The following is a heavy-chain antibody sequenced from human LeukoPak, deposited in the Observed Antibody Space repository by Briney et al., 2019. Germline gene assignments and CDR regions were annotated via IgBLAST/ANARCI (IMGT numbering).Heavy chain of an antibody. V-gene: IGHV1-69*05. CDR1: VGTFRNCA. CDR3: ARDGYDSRKDTFDV. CDR2: VIPFFGTS. D-gene: IGHD3-22*01. Sequence: SVKVSCKSSVGTFRNCALNWVRQAPAQGREWMGGVIPFFGTSNYAQKFQGRVTLTTDESTSTAYMELGSMRFEDTAVYYCARDGYDSRKDTFDVWGQGTMVTVSS. J-gene: IGHJ3*01.